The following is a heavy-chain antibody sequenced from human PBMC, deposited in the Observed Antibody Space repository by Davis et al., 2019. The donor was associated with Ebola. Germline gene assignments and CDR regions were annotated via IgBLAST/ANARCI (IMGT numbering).Heavy chain of an antibody. V-gene: IGHV1-69*06. CDR3: AREKEYQLLFWDGMDV. CDR2: IIPIFGTA. D-gene: IGHD2-2*01. Sequence: SAQVSCKASGGTFSSYSISWVRQAPGQGLEWLGGIIPIFGTANYAQKFQGRVTITADKSTSTAYMELSSLRSEDTAVYYCAREKEYQLLFWDGMDVWGQGTTVTVSS. J-gene: IGHJ6*02. CDR1: GGTFSSYS.